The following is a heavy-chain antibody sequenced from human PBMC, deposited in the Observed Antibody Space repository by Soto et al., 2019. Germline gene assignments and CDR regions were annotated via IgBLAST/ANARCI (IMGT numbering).Heavy chain of an antibody. CDR1: GGSISSYY. J-gene: IGHJ6*02. Sequence: PSETLSLTCTVSGGSISSYYWSWIRQPPGKGLEWIGYIYYSGSTNYNPSPKSRVTISVDTSKNQFSLKLSSVTAADTAVYYCARGMPPEYYDFWSGYPHYYGMDVWRQGTTVTVSS. V-gene: IGHV4-59*01. D-gene: IGHD3-3*01. CDR3: ARGMPPEYYDFWSGYPHYYGMDV. CDR2: IYYSGST.